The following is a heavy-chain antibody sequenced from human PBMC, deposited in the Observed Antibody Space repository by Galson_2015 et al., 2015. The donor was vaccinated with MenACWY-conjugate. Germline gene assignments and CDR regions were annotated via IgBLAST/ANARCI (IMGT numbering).Heavy chain of an antibody. Sequence: ETLSLTCAVYGGSFSGYYWSWIRQPPGKGLEWIGEINHSGSTNYNPSLKSRVTISVDTSKNQFSLKLSSVTAADTAVYYCARFEVVTAGLDYWGQGTLVTVSS. CDR2: INHSGST. J-gene: IGHJ4*02. V-gene: IGHV4-34*01. CDR3: ARFEVVTAGLDY. D-gene: IGHD2-21*02. CDR1: GGSFSGYY.